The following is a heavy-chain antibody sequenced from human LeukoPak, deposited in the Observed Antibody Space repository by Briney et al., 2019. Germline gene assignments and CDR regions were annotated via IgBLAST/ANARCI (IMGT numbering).Heavy chain of an antibody. CDR3: ARRYYDFWSGYFQEGAFDI. CDR1: GFTFDDYG. D-gene: IGHD3-3*01. J-gene: IGHJ3*02. V-gene: IGHV3-20*04. Sequence: PGGSLRLSCAASGFTFDDYGMSWVRQAPGKGLEWVSGINWNGGSTGYADSVKGRFTISRGNAKNSLHLQMNSLRAEDTALYYCARRYYDFWSGYFQEGAFDIWGQGTMVTVSS. CDR2: INWNGGST.